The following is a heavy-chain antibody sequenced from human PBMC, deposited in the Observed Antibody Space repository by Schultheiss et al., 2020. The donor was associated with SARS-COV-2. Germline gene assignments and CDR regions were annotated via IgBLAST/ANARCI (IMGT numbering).Heavy chain of an antibody. Sequence: GGSLRLSCAASGFTFSNYEMNWVRQAPGRGLEWVSYISSSGSTRYYADSVKGRFTISRDNARNSLYLQMNSLRAEDTAVYYCAREGGSSGWYYWYFDLWGRGTLVTVSS. J-gene: IGHJ2*01. CDR3: AREGGSSGWYYWYFDL. V-gene: IGHV3-48*03. CDR1: GFTFSNYE. D-gene: IGHD6-19*01. CDR2: ISSSGSTR.